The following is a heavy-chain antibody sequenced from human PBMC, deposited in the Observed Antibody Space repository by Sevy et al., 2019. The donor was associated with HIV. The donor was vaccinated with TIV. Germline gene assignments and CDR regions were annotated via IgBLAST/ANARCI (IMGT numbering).Heavy chain of an antibody. J-gene: IGHJ3*02. CDR3: ARHCSGTSCSHALDI. D-gene: IGHD2-2*01. V-gene: IGHV4-34*01. Sequence: SETLSLTCAVYGGSFSGYYWSWIRQPPGKGLEWIGEINHSGSTNYNPSLKSRVTISVDTSKNQFSLKLSSVTAADTALYYCARHCSGTSCSHALDIWGQGTMVTVSS. CDR1: GGSFSGYY. CDR2: INHSGST.